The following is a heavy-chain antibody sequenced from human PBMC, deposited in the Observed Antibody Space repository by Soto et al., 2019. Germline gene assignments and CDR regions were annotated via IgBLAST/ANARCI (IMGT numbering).Heavy chain of an antibody. V-gene: IGHV1-3*01. CDR1: GYTFTSFS. CDR3: ARGGGGYRLDYLEY. J-gene: IGHJ4*02. D-gene: IGHD3-16*02. CDR2: INAGNGNT. Sequence: QVQLVQSGTEVKKPGASVKVSCEASGYTFTSFSVHWVRQAPGQGLEWMGWINAGNGNTKLSQTFQGRVTITRDTSANIVYMGLSSLRSQDTALYHCARGGGGYRLDYLEYWGQGSLVTVSS.